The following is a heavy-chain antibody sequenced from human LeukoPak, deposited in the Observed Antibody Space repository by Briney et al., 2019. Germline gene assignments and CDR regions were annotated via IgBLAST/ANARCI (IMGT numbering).Heavy chain of an antibody. D-gene: IGHD2-2*01. CDR2: IIPIFGTA. J-gene: IGHJ5*02. V-gene: IGHV1-69*13. CDR1: GRTFSNYA. Sequence: SVKVSCKASGRTFSNYAINWVRQAPGPGLEWMGGIIPIFGTANYAQKFQGRVTITADESTSTAYMELSSLRSEDTAVYYCAKGYCSSTSCYENNWFDPWGQGTLVTVSS. CDR3: AKGYCSSTSCYENNWFDP.